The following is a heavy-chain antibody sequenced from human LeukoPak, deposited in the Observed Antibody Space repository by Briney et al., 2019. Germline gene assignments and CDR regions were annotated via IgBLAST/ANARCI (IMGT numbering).Heavy chain of an antibody. CDR2: IYYSGST. V-gene: IGHV4-39*07. J-gene: IGHJ6*03. CDR1: GGSISSSSYY. Sequence: SETLSLTCTVSGGSISSSSYYWGWIRQPPGKGLEWIGSIYYSGSTYYNPSLKSRVTISVDTSKNQFSLKLSSVTAADTAVYYCARGGDSSSWYGNYYYYMDVWGKGTTVTISS. CDR3: ARGGDSSSWYGNYYYYMDV. D-gene: IGHD6-13*01.